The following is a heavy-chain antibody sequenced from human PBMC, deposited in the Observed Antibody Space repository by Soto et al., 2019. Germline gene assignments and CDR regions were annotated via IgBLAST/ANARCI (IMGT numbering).Heavy chain of an antibody. J-gene: IGHJ4*02. CDR1: GFSFSSYW. CDR2: IKQDGSEK. CDR3: AKTSPFDH. Sequence: EVQLVESGGGLVQPGGSLRLSCAASGFSFSSYWMTWVRQAPGKGLEWVANIKQDGSEKYYADSVKGRFIISRDNAKRSLYLQINSLRAEDTAVYYCAKTSPFDHWGQGTLVTVSS. V-gene: IGHV3-7*01.